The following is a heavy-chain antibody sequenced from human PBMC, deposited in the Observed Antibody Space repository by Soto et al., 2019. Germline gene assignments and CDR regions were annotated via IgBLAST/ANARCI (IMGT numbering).Heavy chain of an antibody. J-gene: IGHJ6*04. CDR3: ANLGGYCRGNSCHGDYAMDV. Sequence: SETLSLTCAVSGGSISSTNWWSWVRQPPGKGLEWIGEIYHSGSANYTPFLKSRVTILVDKSKNQFSLKLSSVTAADTAVYYCANLGGYCRGNSCHGDYAMDVWGKGTRVTVPS. CDR1: GGSISSTNW. V-gene: IGHV4-4*02. CDR2: IYHSGSA. D-gene: IGHD5-18*01.